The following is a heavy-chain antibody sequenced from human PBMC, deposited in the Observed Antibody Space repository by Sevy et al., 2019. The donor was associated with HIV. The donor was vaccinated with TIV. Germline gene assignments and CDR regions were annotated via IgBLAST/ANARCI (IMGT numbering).Heavy chain of an antibody. CDR3: ATGREYYEGNSGYFDY. D-gene: IGHD3-3*01. J-gene: IGHJ4*02. CDR1: GYTLTQLS. V-gene: IGHV1-24*01. CDR2: FDPEDGER. Sequence: ASVKVSCKLSGYTLTQLSMHWVRQAPGEGLEWLGSFDPEDGERIYAQKFQGRFTMTEETSTDTAYMELSSLRSEDTAIYYCATGREYYEGNSGYFDYWGQGTLVTVSS.